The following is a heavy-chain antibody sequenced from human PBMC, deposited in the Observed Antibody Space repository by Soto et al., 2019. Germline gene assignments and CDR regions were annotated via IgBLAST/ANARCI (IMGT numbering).Heavy chain of an antibody. J-gene: IGHJ4*02. CDR3: AKDSDGSGWYPLDY. Sequence: GGSLRLSCAASGFTFSSYGMHWVRQAPGKGLEWVAVISYDGSNKYYADSVKGRFTISRDNSKNTLYLQMNSLRAEDTAVYYCAKDSDGSGWYPLDYWGQGTLVTVSS. D-gene: IGHD6-19*01. V-gene: IGHV3-30*18. CDR2: ISYDGSNK. CDR1: GFTFSSYG.